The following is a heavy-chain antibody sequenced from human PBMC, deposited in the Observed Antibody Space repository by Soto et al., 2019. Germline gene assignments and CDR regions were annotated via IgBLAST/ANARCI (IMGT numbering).Heavy chain of an antibody. D-gene: IGHD5-12*01. CDR1: GYTFTSYY. V-gene: IGHV1-46*01. CDR2: INPSGGST. CDR3: ARGVAGYSGYDWSMDF. J-gene: IGHJ6*02. Sequence: ASVKVSCKASGYTFTSYYMHWVRQAPGQGLEWMGIINPSGGSTSYAQKFQGRVTMTRDTSTSTVYMELSSLRSEDTAVYYCARGVAGYSGYDWSMDFWGQGTSVTVSS.